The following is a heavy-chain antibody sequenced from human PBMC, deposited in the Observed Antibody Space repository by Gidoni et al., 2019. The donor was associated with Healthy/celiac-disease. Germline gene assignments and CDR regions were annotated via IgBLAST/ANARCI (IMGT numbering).Heavy chain of an antibody. CDR1: GFPFSSYD. Sequence: EVQLVESGGGLVQPGGSLRLSCAASGFPFSSYDMHWVRQATGKGLEWVSAIGTAGDTDYPGSVKGRFTISRENAKNSLYLKMNSLRAGDTAVYYCARGRYDNPEHRGGGMDVWGQGTTVTVSS. V-gene: IGHV3-13*04. D-gene: IGHD3-9*01. CDR2: IGTAGDT. J-gene: IGHJ6*02. CDR3: ARGRYDNPEHRGGGMDV.